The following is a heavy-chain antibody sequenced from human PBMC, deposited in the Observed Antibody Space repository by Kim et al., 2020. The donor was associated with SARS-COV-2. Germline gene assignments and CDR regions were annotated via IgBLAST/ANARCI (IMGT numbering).Heavy chain of an antibody. J-gene: IGHJ4*02. CDR1: GFTFRRTA. V-gene: IGHV3-23*01. Sequence: GVSLRLSCVASGFTFRRTATTWVRRAPGKGLEWVSSISGPGAATYYSYSVKGRFTISRDNSQNTLHLQMDSLRAEDTAVYYCAKRPPLEFVDYSGQG. D-gene: IGHD1-1*01. CDR3: AKRPPLEFVDY. CDR2: ISGPGAAT.